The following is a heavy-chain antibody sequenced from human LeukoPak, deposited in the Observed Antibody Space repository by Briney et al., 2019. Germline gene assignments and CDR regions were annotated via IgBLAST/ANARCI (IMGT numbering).Heavy chain of an antibody. Sequence: GGSLRLSCAASGFTFSSYGINWVRQAPGKGLEWVSFIGTTSSYIYYADSVKGRFTISRDNAKNSVYLQMSSLRAEDTAVYYCARDGYYDFWSGPKLNWFDPWGQGTLVTVSS. D-gene: IGHD3-3*01. CDR2: IGTTSSYI. CDR1: GFTFSSYG. V-gene: IGHV3-21*01. J-gene: IGHJ5*02. CDR3: ARDGYYDFWSGPKLNWFDP.